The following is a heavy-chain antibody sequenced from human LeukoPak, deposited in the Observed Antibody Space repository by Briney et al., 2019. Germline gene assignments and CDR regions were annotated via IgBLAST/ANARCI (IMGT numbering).Heavy chain of an antibody. J-gene: IGHJ4*02. D-gene: IGHD3-22*01. Sequence: QPGGSLRLSCAASGFTFSSHWMHWVRQAPGKGLVWVSRINGDGSSTSYADSVKGRFTISRANAKNTMYLQMNSLRAEDTAVYFCARGPGGGSGSYYVGDYWGQGTLVTVSS. CDR1: GFTFSSHW. CDR2: INGDGSST. V-gene: IGHV3-74*01. CDR3: ARGPGGGSGSYYVGDY.